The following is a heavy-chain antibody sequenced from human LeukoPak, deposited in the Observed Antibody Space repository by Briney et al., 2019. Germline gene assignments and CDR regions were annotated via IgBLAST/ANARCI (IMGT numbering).Heavy chain of an antibody. CDR1: GFTFSSYA. V-gene: IGHV3-30*04. CDR3: ARYSRGVDY. D-gene: IGHD6-13*01. Sequence: GRSLRLSCAASGFTFSSYAMHWVRQAPGKGLEWVAVISYDGSNKYYADSVKGRFTISRDNSKNTLYLQMNSLRAEDTAVYYCARYSRGVDYWGQGTLVTVSS. CDR2: ISYDGSNK. J-gene: IGHJ4*02.